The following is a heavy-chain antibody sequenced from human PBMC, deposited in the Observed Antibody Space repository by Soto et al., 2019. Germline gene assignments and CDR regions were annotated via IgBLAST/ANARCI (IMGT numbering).Heavy chain of an antibody. J-gene: IGHJ5*02. CDR1: GGSISSSNW. D-gene: IGHD2-15*01. CDR2: IYHSGST. Sequence: SETLSLTCAVSGGSISSSNWWSWVRQPPGKGLEWIGEIYHSGSTNYNPSLKSRVTISVDTSKNQFSLKLSSVTAADTAVYYCARVARIVVVVAATPSSYNWFDPWGQGTLVTVSS. CDR3: ARVARIVVVVAATPSSYNWFDP. V-gene: IGHV4-4*02.